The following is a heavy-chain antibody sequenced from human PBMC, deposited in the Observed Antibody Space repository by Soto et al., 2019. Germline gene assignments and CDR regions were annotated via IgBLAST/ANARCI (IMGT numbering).Heavy chain of an antibody. Sequence: SETLSLTCTVSGGSISSSSYYWGWIRQPPGKGLEWIGSIYYSGSTYYNPSLKSRDTISVDTSKNQFSLKLSSVTAADTAVYYCARPDRWLWYFDLWGRGTLVTVSS. D-gene: IGHD5-12*01. CDR2: IYYSGST. CDR1: GGSISSSSYY. CDR3: ARPDRWLWYFDL. V-gene: IGHV4-39*01. J-gene: IGHJ2*01.